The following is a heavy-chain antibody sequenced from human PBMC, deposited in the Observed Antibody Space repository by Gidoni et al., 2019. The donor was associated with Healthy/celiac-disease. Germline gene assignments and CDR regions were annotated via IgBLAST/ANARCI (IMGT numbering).Heavy chain of an antibody. J-gene: IGHJ4*02. CDR3: ARVNYYDSSGYYNY. D-gene: IGHD3-22*01. CDR2: INLNGGST. Sequence: EVQLVASGGVVVRPGGSLRLSCAASGCPFDDYGMSWVRQAPGKGLEWVSGINLNGGSTGYADSVKGRFTISRDNAKNSLYLQMNSLRAEDTALYYCARVNYYDSSGYYNYWGQGTLVTVSS. V-gene: IGHV3-20*04. CDR1: GCPFDDYG.